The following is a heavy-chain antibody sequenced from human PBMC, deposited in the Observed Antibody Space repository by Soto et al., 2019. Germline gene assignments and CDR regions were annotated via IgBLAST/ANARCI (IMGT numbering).Heavy chain of an antibody. CDR1: GFTFSSYS. J-gene: IGHJ4*02. V-gene: IGHV3-48*01. D-gene: IGHD3-22*01. Sequence: EVQLVESGGGLVQPGGSLRLSCAASGFTFSSYSMNWVRQAPGKGQEWVSYISSSSSTIYYADSVKGRFTISRDNAKNSLYLQMNSLRAEDTAVYYCARDHYASSGYYGNFDYWGQGTLVTVSS. CDR3: ARDHYASSGYYGNFDY. CDR2: ISSSSSTI.